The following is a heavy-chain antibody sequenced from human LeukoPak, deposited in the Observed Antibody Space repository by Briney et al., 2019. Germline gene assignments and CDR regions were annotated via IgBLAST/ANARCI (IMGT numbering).Heavy chain of an antibody. V-gene: IGHV3-21*01. CDR3: ARGSLLWFGELFIDY. J-gene: IGHJ4*02. CDR2: ISSSSSYI. CDR1: GFTFSSYS. D-gene: IGHD3-10*01. Sequence: NPGGSLRLSCAASGFTFSSYSMNSVRQAPGKGLEWVSSISSSSSYIYYADSVKGRFTISRDNAKNSLYLQMNSLRAEDTAVYYCARGSLLWFGELFIDYWGQGTLVTVSS.